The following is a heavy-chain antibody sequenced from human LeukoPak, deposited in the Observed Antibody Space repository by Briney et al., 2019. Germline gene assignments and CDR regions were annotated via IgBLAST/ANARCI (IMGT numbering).Heavy chain of an antibody. Sequence: ASVKVSCKASGYTFTGYYMHWVRQAPGQGLEWMGWINPNSGGTYFAQKFQGRVTMTRDTSISTAYMELSRLTSDDTAVYHCAREPDVDMSTFRGEAFDIWGQGTMVTVSS. V-gene: IGHV1-2*02. J-gene: IGHJ3*02. D-gene: IGHD5-24*01. CDR1: GYTFTGYY. CDR3: AREPDVDMSTFRGEAFDI. CDR2: INPNSGGT.